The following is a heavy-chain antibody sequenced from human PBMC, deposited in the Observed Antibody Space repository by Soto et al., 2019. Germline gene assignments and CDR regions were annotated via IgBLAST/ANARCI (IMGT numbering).Heavy chain of an antibody. CDR3: IRGATHYYYYGMDV. CDR2: IRSKAYGGTT. V-gene: IGHV3-49*04. Sequence: GGSLRLSCTASGFTFRDYAMSWVRQAPGKGLEWVGFIRSKAYGGTTDYAASVKARFTISRDDSKSIAYLQMNSLKTEDTAVYYCIRGATHYYYYGMDVWGQGTTVTVSS. D-gene: IGHD5-12*01. J-gene: IGHJ6*02. CDR1: GFTFRDYA.